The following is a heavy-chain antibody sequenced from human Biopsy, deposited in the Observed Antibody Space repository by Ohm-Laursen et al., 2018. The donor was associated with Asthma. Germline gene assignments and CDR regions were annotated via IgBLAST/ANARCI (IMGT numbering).Heavy chain of an antibody. CDR1: GFSFSNFA. J-gene: IGHJ3*02. CDR2: ISKDASTQ. D-gene: IGHD3-3*01. CDR3: AKERYYDFWSGYPI. V-gene: IGHV3-30*18. Sequence: SLRLSCAASGFSFSNFAIHWVRQAPGKGLEWVGVISKDASTQDYADSVKGQFTISRDNSKSTLYLQMNSLRAEDTAVYYRAKERYYDFWSGYPIWGQGTMVTVSS.